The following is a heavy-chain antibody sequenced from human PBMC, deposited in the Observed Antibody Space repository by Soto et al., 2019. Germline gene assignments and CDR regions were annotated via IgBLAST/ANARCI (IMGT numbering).Heavy chain of an antibody. D-gene: IGHD3-22*01. J-gene: IGHJ6*02. CDR3: ARGVYYYDSSGYPVVGGMDV. Sequence: ASVKVSCKASGYTFTSYDINWVRQATGQGLEWMGWMNPNSGNTGYAQKFQGRVTVTRNTSISTAYMELSSLRSEDTAVYYCARGVYYYDSSGYPVVGGMDVWGQGTTVTVSS. CDR2: MNPNSGNT. CDR1: GYTFTSYD. V-gene: IGHV1-8*01.